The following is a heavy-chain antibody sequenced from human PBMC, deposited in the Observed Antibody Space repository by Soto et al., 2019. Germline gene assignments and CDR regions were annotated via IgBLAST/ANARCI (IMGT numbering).Heavy chain of an antibody. CDR2: LNWNEDK. Sequence: QITLKASGPTLVKVTQTVTLTCTFTGFSRTSTGAGVGWLRKPPGKAMEGLALLNWNEDKRYNPSLKSRITISKDHCKNHVGPRTTTMDPVGTATYYCARRGHNSGYVYSAYWGQGTLVVVS. J-gene: IGHJ4*02. CDR1: GFSRTSTGAG. V-gene: IGHV2-5*01. CDR3: ARRGHNSGYVYSAY. D-gene: IGHD5-12*01.